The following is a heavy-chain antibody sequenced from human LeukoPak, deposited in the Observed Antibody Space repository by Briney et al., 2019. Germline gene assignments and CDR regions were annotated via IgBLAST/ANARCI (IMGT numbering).Heavy chain of an antibody. Sequence: ASVKVSCKASGYTFTSYDINWVRQATGQGLEWMGWMNPSSGNTGYAQKFQGRVTMTRNTSISTAYMELSSLRSEDTAVYYCARGIAARTNWFDPWGQGTLVTVSS. D-gene: IGHD6-6*01. J-gene: IGHJ5*02. V-gene: IGHV1-8*01. CDR3: ARGIAARTNWFDP. CDR2: MNPSSGNT. CDR1: GYTFTSYD.